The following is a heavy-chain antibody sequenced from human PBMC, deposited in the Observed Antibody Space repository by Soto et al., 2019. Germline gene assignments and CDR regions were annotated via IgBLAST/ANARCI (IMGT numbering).Heavy chain of an antibody. CDR2: IYYSGST. V-gene: IGHV4-39*01. CDR1: GGSISSSSYY. D-gene: IGHD6-19*01. Sequence: SETLSLTCTVSGGSISSSSYYWGWIRPPPGKGLEWIGSIYYSGSTYYNPSLKSRVTISVDTSKNQLSLKLSSVTAADTAVYYGAKWAQGLSSSGCPRPYYYCMDVWGQGTTVTVSS. J-gene: IGHJ6*02. CDR3: AKWAQGLSSSGCPRPYYYCMDV.